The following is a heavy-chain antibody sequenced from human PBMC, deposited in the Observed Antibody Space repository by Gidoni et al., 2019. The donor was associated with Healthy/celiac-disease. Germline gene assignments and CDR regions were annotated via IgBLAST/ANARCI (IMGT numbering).Heavy chain of an antibody. V-gene: IGHV1-69*06. D-gene: IGHD2-2*01. Sequence: QVQLVQSVAAVKKPGSSVKVSCKASGGTFRSYAISWVRQAPGQGLEWMGGIIPIFGTANYAQKFQGRVTITADKSTSTAYMELSSLRSEDTAVYYCARDTWGYCSSTSCYYWFDPWGQGTLVTVSS. J-gene: IGHJ5*02. CDR3: ARDTWGYCSSTSCYYWFDP. CDR1: GGTFRSYA. CDR2: IIPIFGTA.